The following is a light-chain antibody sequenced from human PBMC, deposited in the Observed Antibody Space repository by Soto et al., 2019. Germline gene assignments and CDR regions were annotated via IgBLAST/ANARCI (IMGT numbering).Light chain of an antibody. V-gene: IGKV3-11*01. CDR2: DAS. CDR1: QSVGSY. Sequence: EIVLTQSPATLSLSPGDGATLSFRASQSVGSYLGWYQQRPGQAPRLLIYDASNRATGIPARFSGSGSGTDFTLTTSSLEPEDFAVYYCQQRSDWPSTFGGGTKVDIK. CDR3: QQRSDWPST. J-gene: IGKJ4*01.